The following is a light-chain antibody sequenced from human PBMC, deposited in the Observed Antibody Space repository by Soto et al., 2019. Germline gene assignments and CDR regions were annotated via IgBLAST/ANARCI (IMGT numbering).Light chain of an antibody. J-gene: IGLJ1*01. CDR1: SSDVGSYKY. CDR2: DVS. CDR3: SSYTSSITHV. V-gene: IGLV2-14*01. Sequence: QSALTQPASVSGSPGQSITISCTGTSSDVGSYKYVSWYQQQPGKAPKLMIYDVSNRPSGVSNRFSGSKSGNTASLTISGLQAEDEADYYCSSYTSSITHVFGTGTKVTVL.